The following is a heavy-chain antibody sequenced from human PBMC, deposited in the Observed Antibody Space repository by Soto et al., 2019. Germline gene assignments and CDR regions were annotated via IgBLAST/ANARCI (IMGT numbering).Heavy chain of an antibody. D-gene: IGHD3-10*01. V-gene: IGHV4-59*01. J-gene: IGHJ5*02. CDR1: GGSISSYY. CDR2: IYYSGST. CDR3: ARDRRGSGTYTYNWFDP. Sequence: SETLSLTCTVSGGSISSYYWSWIRQPPGKGLEWIGYIYYSGSTNYNSSLKSRVTISVDTSKNQFSLKLSSVTAADTAVYYCARDRRGSGTYTYNWFDPWGQGTLVTVSS.